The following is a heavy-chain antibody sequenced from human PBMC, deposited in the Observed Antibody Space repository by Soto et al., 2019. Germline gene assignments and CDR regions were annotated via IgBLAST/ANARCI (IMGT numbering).Heavy chain of an antibody. CDR2: TTYDGGIK. V-gene: IGHV3-30*03. J-gene: IGHJ6*02. CDR3: AGALENPYFYYGLNF. Sequence: GGSLRLSCAASGFSFSSYGMEWVRLAPGKGLEWVAATTYDGGIKHYVDSVKGRFTISRDNSKNTLYLQMNSLRVEDTATYYCAGALENPYFYYGLNFWCQGTTVTVSS. CDR1: GFSFSSYG. D-gene: IGHD1-1*01.